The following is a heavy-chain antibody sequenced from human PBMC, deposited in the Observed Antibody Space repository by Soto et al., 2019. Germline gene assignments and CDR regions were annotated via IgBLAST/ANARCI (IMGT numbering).Heavy chain of an antibody. CDR1: GFTFSDYY. J-gene: IGHJ5*02. D-gene: IGHD3-10*01. CDR2: ISSSSSYT. Sequence: PGGSLRLSCAASGFTFSDYYMSWIRQAPGKGLEWVSYISSSSSYTNYADSVKGRFTISRDNAKNSLYLQMNSLRAEDTAVYYCARDWLTMVRGVNVDWFDPWGQGTLVTAPQ. V-gene: IGHV3-11*05. CDR3: ARDWLTMVRGVNVDWFDP.